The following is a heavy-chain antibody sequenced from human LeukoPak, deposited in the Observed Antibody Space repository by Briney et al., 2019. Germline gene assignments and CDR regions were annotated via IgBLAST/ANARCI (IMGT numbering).Heavy chain of an antibody. J-gene: IGHJ4*01. V-gene: IGHV3-9*03. D-gene: IGHD6-19*01. Sequence: GKSLRLSCAASGFTFAAYAMHWVRQAPGKGLKWVSGISWNSGSIGYADSVKGRFTITSANAKNSLYLQVNSLRAEEIVLYYGARDISRWLVYYFDSSGPGTLVNASS. CDR2: ISWNSGSI. CDR3: ARDISRWLVYYFDS. CDR1: GFTFAAYA.